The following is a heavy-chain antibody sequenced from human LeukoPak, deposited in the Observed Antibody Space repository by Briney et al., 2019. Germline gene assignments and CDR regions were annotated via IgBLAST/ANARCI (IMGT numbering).Heavy chain of an antibody. CDR3: TRDPRALDY. J-gene: IGHJ4*02. V-gene: IGHV3-48*01. CDR1: ELTFIGIS. Sequence: GGPLRLSCPASELTFIGISWNWFGQAQGKGLEWVSYIAYTGTIHYADSVKGRFTISRDDAKNSLYLHMNSLRAEDTAVYYCTRDPRALDYWGQGTLVTVSS. CDR2: IAYTGTI.